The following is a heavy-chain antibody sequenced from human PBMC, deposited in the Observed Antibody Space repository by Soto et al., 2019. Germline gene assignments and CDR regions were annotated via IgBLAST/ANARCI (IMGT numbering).Heavy chain of an antibody. CDR1: GFSLSTSAVG. CDR2: IYWDDDK. Sequence: QITLKESGPTLVKPPQTLTLTCTFSGFSLSTSAVGVGWIRLPPGKALEWLALIYWDDDKRYSPSLKSRLTIPKDPPKTQVVLTMTNMDPVDTPTYSCAHRPGQTGLFAYWGQGTLVTVSS. J-gene: IGHJ4*02. D-gene: IGHD1-1*01. CDR3: AHRPGQTGLFAY. V-gene: IGHV2-5*02.